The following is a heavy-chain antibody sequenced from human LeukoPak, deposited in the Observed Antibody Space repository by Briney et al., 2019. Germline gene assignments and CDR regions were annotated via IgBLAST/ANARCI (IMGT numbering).Heavy chain of an antibody. CDR1: GGSINSALYY. CDR3: ARGKVVAGTPGQNSWDY. CDR2: VSHDGIT. J-gene: IGHJ4*02. V-gene: IGHV4-39*07. Sequence: SETLSLTCTVSGGSINSALYYWAWIRQTPEQQLEWIGSVSHDGITKYSPSLGGRVSLSADTSKNQFSLRLSSVTAADTAVYYCARGKVVAGTPGQNSWDYWGQGTLVTVSS. D-gene: IGHD6-19*01.